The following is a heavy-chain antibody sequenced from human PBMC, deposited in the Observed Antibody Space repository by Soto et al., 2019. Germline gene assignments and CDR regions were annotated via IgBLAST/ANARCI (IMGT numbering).Heavy chain of an antibody. CDR2: IYSGGST. Sequence: GGSLRLSCAASGFTVSSNYLSWVRQAPGKGLEWVSVIYSGGSTYYADSVKGRFTISRDNSKNTLYLQMNTLRVEDTAVYYCAKQRGGYDRDFDYWGRGTLVTVSS. D-gene: IGHD5-12*01. V-gene: IGHV3-66*01. CDR1: GFTVSSNY. CDR3: AKQRGGYDRDFDY. J-gene: IGHJ4*02.